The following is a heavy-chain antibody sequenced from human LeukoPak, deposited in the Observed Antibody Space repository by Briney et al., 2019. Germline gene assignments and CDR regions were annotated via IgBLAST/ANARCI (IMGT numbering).Heavy chain of an antibody. CDR3: ARDGRSYGGWFDI. CDR2: IRNKANSYTT. J-gene: IGHJ3*02. D-gene: IGHD4-23*01. V-gene: IGHV3-72*01. Sequence: PRGSLRLSCAASGFIFSDHYMDWVRQAPGKGLEWVGRIRNKANSYTTEYAASVKGRFTISRDDSKNSLYLQMNSLKTEDTAVYYCARDGRSYGGWFDIWGQGTMVTVSS. CDR1: GFIFSDHY.